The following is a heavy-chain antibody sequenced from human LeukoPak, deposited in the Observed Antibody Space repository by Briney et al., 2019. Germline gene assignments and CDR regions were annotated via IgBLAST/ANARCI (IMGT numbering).Heavy chain of an antibody. Sequence: SGXSFTSYWIGWVRQMPGKXLXWXGIXYPGDSDTRYSPSFQGQVTISADKSISTAYLQWSSLKASDTAMYYCARLWRYSSGWYYFDYWGQGTLVTVSS. CDR2: XYPGDSDT. CDR1: GXSFTSYW. CDR3: ARLWRYSSGWYYFDY. J-gene: IGHJ4*02. D-gene: IGHD6-19*01. V-gene: IGHV5-51*01.